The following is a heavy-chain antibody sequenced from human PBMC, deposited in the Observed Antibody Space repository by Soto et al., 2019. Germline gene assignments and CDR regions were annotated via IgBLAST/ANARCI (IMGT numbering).Heavy chain of an antibody. J-gene: IGHJ4*02. D-gene: IGHD6-19*01. V-gene: IGHV3-15*07. CDR2: IKSKTDGGTT. Sequence: EVQLVESGGGLVKPGGSLRLSCAASGFTFSNVWMNWVRQAPGKGLEWVGRIKSKTDGGTTEYAAPVKGRFTISRDDSKNTLYLQMNSLKTEVTAVYYCTPLALKYSSGWYEFSDWGQGTLVTVSS. CDR3: TPLALKYSSGWYEFSD. CDR1: GFTFSNVW.